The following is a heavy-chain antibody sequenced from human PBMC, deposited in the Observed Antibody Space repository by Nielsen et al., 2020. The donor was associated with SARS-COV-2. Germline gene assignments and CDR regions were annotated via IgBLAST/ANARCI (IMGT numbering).Heavy chain of an antibody. CDR1: GFTFDDYA. CDR3: AKDMGPVIWYFDL. CDR2: ISWNSGSI. D-gene: IGHD3-10*01. J-gene: IGHJ2*01. Sequence: SLKISCAASGFTFDDYAMHWVRQAPGKGLEWVSGISWNSGSIGYADSVKGRFTISRDNAKNSLYLQMNSLRAEDTALYYCAKDMGPVIWYFDLWGRSTLVTVSS. V-gene: IGHV3-9*01.